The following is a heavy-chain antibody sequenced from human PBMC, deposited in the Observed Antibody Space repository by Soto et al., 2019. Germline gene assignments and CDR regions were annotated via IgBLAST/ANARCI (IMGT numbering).Heavy chain of an antibody. Sequence: GGSLRLSCTASGITFSNYAMSWVRLAPRKGLEWVSTISTSGGRPYYADSVKGRFTISRDNSKNTLYLQMNSLRAEDTAVYYCAKDPDRYDYVWGTYRYIDHWGQGTLVTVSS. CDR3: AKDPDRYDYVWGTYRYIDH. V-gene: IGHV3-23*01. CDR2: ISTSGGRP. J-gene: IGHJ4*02. D-gene: IGHD3-16*02. CDR1: GITFSNYA.